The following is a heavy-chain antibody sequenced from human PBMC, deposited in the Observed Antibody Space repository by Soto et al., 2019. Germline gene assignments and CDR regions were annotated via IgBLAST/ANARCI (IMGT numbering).Heavy chain of an antibody. V-gene: IGHV4-59*01. CDR1: VGTICRYH. J-gene: IGHJ6*02. Sequence: PSLTCAVSVGTICRYHWSSIRQHTGKGLEWIGYIYYSGSTNYNPSLKSRVTISVDTSKNQFSLKLSSVTAADTAVYYCARGWAGSSSWSDYYYYCMDVWGQGTTVTVS. CDR3: ARGWAGSSSWSDYYYYCMDV. D-gene: IGHD6-13*01. CDR2: IYYSGST.